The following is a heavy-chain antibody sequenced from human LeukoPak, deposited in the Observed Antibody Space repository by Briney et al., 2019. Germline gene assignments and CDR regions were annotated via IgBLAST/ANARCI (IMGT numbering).Heavy chain of an antibody. CDR2: INHSGST. V-gene: IGHV4-34*01. CDR1: GGSFSGYY. D-gene: IGHD6-19*01. J-gene: IGHJ5*02. Sequence: KPSETLSLTCAVYGGSFSGYYWSWIRQPPGKGLEWIGEINHSGSTNYNTSLKSRVTISVDTSKNQFSLKLSSVTAADTAVYYCARTLRYSSGWWGRNWFDPWGQGTLVTVSS. CDR3: ARTLRYSSGWWGRNWFDP.